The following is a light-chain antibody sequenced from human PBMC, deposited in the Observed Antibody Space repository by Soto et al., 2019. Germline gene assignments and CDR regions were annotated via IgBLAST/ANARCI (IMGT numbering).Light chain of an antibody. CDR3: QQYVSLPIT. V-gene: IGKV1-33*01. J-gene: IGKJ2*01. Sequence: DIQMTQSPSSLAASVGDRVTIACQASQDITNYLNWYQQKPGRAPKLLIYEAVYLETGVPSRFSASRSGTDFTLIISSLQPEDIATYYCQQYVSLPITFGHGTKLEIK. CDR2: EAV. CDR1: QDITNY.